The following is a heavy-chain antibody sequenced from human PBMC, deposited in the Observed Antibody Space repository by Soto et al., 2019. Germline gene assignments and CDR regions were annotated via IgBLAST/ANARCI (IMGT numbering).Heavy chain of an antibody. CDR2: ISAYNGNT. Sequence: ASVKVSCKASGYTFTSYGISWVRQAPGQGLEWMGWISAYNGNTNYAQKLQGRVTMTTDTSTSTAYMELRSLRSDDTAVYYCARAGPFDYYGVYELFAYWGQGTLVTVSS. J-gene: IGHJ4*02. D-gene: IGHD4-17*01. V-gene: IGHV1-18*01. CDR1: GYTFTSYG. CDR3: ARAGPFDYYGVYELFAY.